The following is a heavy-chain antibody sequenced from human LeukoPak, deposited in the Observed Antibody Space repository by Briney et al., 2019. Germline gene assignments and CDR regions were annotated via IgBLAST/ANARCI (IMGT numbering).Heavy chain of an antibody. V-gene: IGHV1-46*01. D-gene: IGHD6-13*01. J-gene: IGHJ4*02. CDR1: GYTFSSSY. CDR3: ARDGTPRSSCLDY. CDR2: INPSGGTT. Sequence: GASVKVSCKASGYTFSSSYMHWVRQAPGQGLEWMGVINPSGGTTIYAQRFQGRVTMTRDTSTSTVYMELSSLKYEDTAVYYCARDGTPRSSCLDYWGQGTLVTVSS.